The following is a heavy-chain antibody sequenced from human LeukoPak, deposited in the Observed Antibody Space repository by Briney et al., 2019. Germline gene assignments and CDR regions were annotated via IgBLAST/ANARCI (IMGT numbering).Heavy chain of an antibody. CDR2: ICSGGST. CDR1: GFTVSSTY. D-gene: IGHD3-10*01. Sequence: GGSLRLSCAASGFTVSSTYMSWVRQAPGKGLEWVSVICSGGSTYYADSVKGRFTISRDNSKNTLYLQMNSLRAKDTAVYYCARYYGSGNYYTYYFDYWGQGTLVTVSS. V-gene: IGHV3-53*01. J-gene: IGHJ4*02. CDR3: ARYYGSGNYYTYYFDY.